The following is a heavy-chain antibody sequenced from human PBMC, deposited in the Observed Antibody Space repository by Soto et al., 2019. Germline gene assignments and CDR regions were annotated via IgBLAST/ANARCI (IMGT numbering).Heavy chain of an antibody. V-gene: IGHV2-5*02. CDR3: ARIFDFWSGYYFSY. Sequence: SGPLGAPTQTLTLTCTFSGFSLSTSGVAVGWIRQAPRKAPEWLAFIFWDDDKRYSPSLENRRTITKGTSKNQVVLTMTNMDPVDTATYYCARIFDFWSGYYFSYWGRGTLVTVSS. D-gene: IGHD3-3*01. CDR1: GFSLSTSGVA. CDR2: IFWDDDK. J-gene: IGHJ4*02.